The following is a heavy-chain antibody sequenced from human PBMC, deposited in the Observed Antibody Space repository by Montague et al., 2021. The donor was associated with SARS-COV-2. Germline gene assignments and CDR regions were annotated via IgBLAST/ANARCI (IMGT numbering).Heavy chain of an antibody. V-gene: IGHV3-30*04. Sequence: SLRLSCAASGFTFSDYAMHWVRQAPGKGLEWLAVISYDGFDKYYADSVRGRFTVSGDNPRNTLYLQMNSLTTEDTAVFYCARRDQYDSGTNGLLQFWGQGILVTVSS. D-gene: IGHD3-10*01. J-gene: IGHJ4*02. CDR3: ARRDQYDSGTNGLLQF. CDR2: ISYDGFDK. CDR1: GFTFSDYA.